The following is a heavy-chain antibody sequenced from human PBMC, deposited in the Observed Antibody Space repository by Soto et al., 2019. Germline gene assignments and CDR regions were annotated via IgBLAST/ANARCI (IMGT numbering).Heavy chain of an antibody. V-gene: IGHV3-30*18. CDR1: GFIFNTYG. CDR3: AKGQHCSTTSCYFYFYGMDV. J-gene: IGHJ6*02. CDR2: ISYDGSNK. D-gene: IGHD2-2*01. Sequence: QVQLVESGGGVVQPGRSLRLSCAASGFIFNTYGMHWVRQAPGKGLEWVAVISYDGSNKYYAGSVKGRLTISRDNSKNTLYPKMNSLRAEDKAVYYCAKGQHCSTTSCYFYFYGMDVWGQGTKVAVSS.